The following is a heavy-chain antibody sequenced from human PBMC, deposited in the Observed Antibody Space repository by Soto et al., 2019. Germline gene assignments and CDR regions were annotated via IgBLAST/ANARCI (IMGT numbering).Heavy chain of an antibody. Sequence: QVQLVQSGAEVRKPGSAVRVSCKASGGSFNRHTISWVRQAPGQGLEWMGGIIPIFGTANHAQKFQGRVTIIADESPSTVYKELSSLRSDDTAIYYCARGWGYDSTDYYYAYWGQGTLFIFSS. J-gene: IGHJ4*02. V-gene: IGHV1-69*01. CDR1: GGSFNRHT. D-gene: IGHD3-22*01. CDR2: IIPIFGTA. CDR3: ARGWGYDSTDYYYAY.